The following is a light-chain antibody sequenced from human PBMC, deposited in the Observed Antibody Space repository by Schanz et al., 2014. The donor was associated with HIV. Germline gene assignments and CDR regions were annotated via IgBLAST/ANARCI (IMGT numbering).Light chain of an antibody. V-gene: IGLV2-8*01. J-gene: IGLJ1*01. CDR2: DTN. CDR1: TSNIGTGFH. CDR3: ASYAGSNNFEV. Sequence: QSALTQPASVSGSPGQSITISCTGGTSNIGTGFHVHWYQQVPGAAPKLLIFDTNNRPSGVPDRFSGSKSGNTASLTVSGLQAEDEADYYCASYAGSNNFEVFGTGTKLTVL.